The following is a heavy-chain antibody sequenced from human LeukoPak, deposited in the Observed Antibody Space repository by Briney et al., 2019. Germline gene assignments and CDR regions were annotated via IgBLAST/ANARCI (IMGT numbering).Heavy chain of an antibody. J-gene: IGHJ3*02. CDR2: IWYDGSNK. CDR1: GFTFSSYG. V-gene: IGHV3-33*01. D-gene: IGHD3-16*01. CDR3: ARQGEAADAFDI. Sequence: GRSLRLSCAASGFTFSSYGMHWVRQAPGKGLEWVAVIWYDGSNKYYADSVKGRFTISRDNSKNTLYLQMNSLRAEDTAVYYCARQGEAADAFDIWGQGTMVTVSS.